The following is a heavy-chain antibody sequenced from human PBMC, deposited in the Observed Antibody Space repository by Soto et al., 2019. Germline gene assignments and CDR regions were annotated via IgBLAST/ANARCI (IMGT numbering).Heavy chain of an antibody. CDR1: RYTFTKND. CDR2: MNPESGDT. Sequence: ASVKVSCKASRYTFTKNDFSLVRQATGEEREWMVWMNPESGDTGYTPTFQGRVTMTRDTSKATASMELNSLTSEDTAIYYCARMESFGSLNWFDPWGQGTLVTVSS. J-gene: IGHJ5*02. V-gene: IGHV1-8*01. CDR3: ARMESFGSLNWFDP. D-gene: IGHD3-16*02.